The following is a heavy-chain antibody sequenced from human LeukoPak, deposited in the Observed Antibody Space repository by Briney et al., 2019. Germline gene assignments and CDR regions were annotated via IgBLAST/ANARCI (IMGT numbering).Heavy chain of an antibody. CDR3: ARVPGATEDV. J-gene: IGHJ6*02. CDR1: GFTVSSNY. V-gene: IGHV3-53*01. CDR2: IYSGGST. Sequence: AGSLTLSCAAYGFTVSSNYMSWVRQAPGKGLEWVSVIYSGGSTYYEDSVKGRFTTSRDDSKNTLYLQMNSLRGEDTAVYYCARVPGATEDVWGQGTTVTVSS.